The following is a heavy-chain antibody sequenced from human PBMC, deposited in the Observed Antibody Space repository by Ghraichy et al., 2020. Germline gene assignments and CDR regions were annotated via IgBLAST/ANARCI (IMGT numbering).Heavy chain of an antibody. J-gene: IGHJ5*02. Sequence: GGSLRLSCAASGFTVSTYWMYWVRQAPGKGLEWPSHINSDRTTTNYAGSVKGRFTISRDDAKNTLYLQMNSRRAEDTAVYYCARGGTQALGRWGQGTQVTVSS. CDR1: GFTVSTYW. CDR2: INSDRTTT. V-gene: IGHV3-74*01. CDR3: ARGGTQALGR.